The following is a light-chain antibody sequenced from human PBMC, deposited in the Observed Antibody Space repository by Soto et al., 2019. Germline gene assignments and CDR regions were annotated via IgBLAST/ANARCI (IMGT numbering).Light chain of an antibody. J-gene: IGKJ1*01. Sequence: VVTQSPGTLSVSPGERATLSCRASQSVSSNLAWYQQKPGQAPRLLIYGASTRATGIPARFSGSGSGTEFTLTISSLQSEDFAVYYCQQYNIWPRAFGQGTKVEIK. CDR2: GAS. CDR1: QSVSSN. V-gene: IGKV3-15*01. CDR3: QQYNIWPRA.